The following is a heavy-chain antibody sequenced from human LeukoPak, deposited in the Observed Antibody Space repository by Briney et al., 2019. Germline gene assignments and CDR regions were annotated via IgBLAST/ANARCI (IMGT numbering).Heavy chain of an antibody. D-gene: IGHD3-16*02. CDR1: GGSFSGYY. V-gene: IGHV4-34*01. J-gene: IGHJ4*02. Sequence: PSEXLSLTCAVYGGSFSGYYWSWLRQPPGKGLEWIGEINHSGSTNYNPSLKSRVTISVDTSKNQFSLKLSSVTAADTAVYYCARRRYYDYVWGSYRPRCYFDYWGQGTLVTVSS. CDR3: ARRRYYDYVWGSYRPRCYFDY. CDR2: INHSGST.